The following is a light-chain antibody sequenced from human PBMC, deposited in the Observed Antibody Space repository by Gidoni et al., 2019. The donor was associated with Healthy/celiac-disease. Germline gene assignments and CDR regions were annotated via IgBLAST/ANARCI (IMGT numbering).Light chain of an antibody. CDR3: QQYGSSPWT. J-gene: IGKJ1*01. CDR1: QSVSSSY. Sequence: EIVLPQSPGTLSLSPGERATLSCSDSQSVSSSYLAWYQQKPGQAPRLLIYGASSRATGTPDRFSGSGSGKDFTLTISRLAPEDFAVYYCQQYGSSPWTFGQGTKVEIK. V-gene: IGKV3-20*01. CDR2: GAS.